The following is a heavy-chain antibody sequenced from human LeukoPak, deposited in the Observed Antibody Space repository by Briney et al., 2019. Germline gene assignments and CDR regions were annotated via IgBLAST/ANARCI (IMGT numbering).Heavy chain of an antibody. CDR3: AKGEGYCTNGVCYSGPYYYYYGMDV. CDR1: GFTFSSYG. D-gene: IGHD2-8*01. V-gene: IGHV3-30*18. J-gene: IGHJ6*02. Sequence: GRSLRLSCAASGFTFSSYGMHWVRQAPGKGLEWVAVISYDGSNKYYADSVKGRFTISRDNSKNTLYLQMNSLRAEDTAVYYCAKGEGYCTNGVCYSGPYYYYYGMDVWGQGTTVTVSS. CDR2: ISYDGSNK.